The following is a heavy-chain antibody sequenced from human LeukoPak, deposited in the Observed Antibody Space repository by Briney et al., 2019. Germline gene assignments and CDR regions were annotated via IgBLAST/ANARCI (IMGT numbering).Heavy chain of an antibody. CDR1: GFTFSSYG. CDR2: TSYDGSNK. V-gene: IGHV3-30*03. CDR3: ARVIVLRFNSGQSNWFDP. Sequence: GGSLRLSCAASGFTFSSYGMHWVRQAPGTGLEWVAVTSYDGSNKYYAASVKGRFTISRDNSKNTLYLQMNSLRAEDTAVYYCARVIVLRFNSGQSNWFDPWGQGTLVTVSS. D-gene: IGHD3-3*01. J-gene: IGHJ5*02.